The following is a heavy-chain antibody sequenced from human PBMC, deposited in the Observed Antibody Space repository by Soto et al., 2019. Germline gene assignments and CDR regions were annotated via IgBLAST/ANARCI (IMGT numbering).Heavy chain of an antibody. CDR3: ARVNRGSSNPLDY. V-gene: IGHV4-31*03. CDR2: IYYSGST. D-gene: IGHD6-6*01. Sequence: SETLSLTCTVSGGSISSGGYYWSWIRQHPGKGLEWIGYIYYSGSTYYNPSLKSRVTIPVDTSKNQFSLKLSSVTAADTAVYYCARVNRGSSNPLDYWGQGTLVTV. J-gene: IGHJ4*02. CDR1: GGSISSGGYY.